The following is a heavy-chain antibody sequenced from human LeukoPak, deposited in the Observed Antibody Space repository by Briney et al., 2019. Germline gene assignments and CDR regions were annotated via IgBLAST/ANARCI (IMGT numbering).Heavy chain of an antibody. CDR3: ARPPLGLGEYYFDY. CDR1: GYSLTSYS. D-gene: IGHD3-10*01. J-gene: IGHJ4*02. CDR2: IYPGDSDT. V-gene: IGHV5-51*01. Sequence: GESLSISCKGAGYSLTSYSLGWVRHMPGKGLEWMGIIYPGDSDTRYSPSFQGQVTISADKSISTAYLQWSSLKASDTAMYYCARPPLGLGEYYFDYWGQGTLVTVSS.